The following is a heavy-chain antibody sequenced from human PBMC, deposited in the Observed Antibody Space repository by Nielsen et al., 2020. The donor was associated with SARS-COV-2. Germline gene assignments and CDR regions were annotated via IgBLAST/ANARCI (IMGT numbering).Heavy chain of an antibody. CDR2: IFASGTT. D-gene: IGHD2-2*01. V-gene: IGHV3-66*04. J-gene: IGHJ2*01. Sequence: GESLKISCAASGFTVSGNYMSWVRQAPGKGLEWVSTIFASGTTYYTDSVKDRFTISRDISKDTLYLEMSGLRAEDTAVYYCARRHTIYWYFDIWGQGTLVTVSS. CDR1: GFTVSGNY. CDR3: ARRHTIYWYFDI.